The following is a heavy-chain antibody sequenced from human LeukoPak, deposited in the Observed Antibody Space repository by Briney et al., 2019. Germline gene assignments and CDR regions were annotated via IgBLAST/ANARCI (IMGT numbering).Heavy chain of an antibody. D-gene: IGHD3-22*01. Sequence: ASVKVSCKASGGTFSSYAISWVRQAPGQGLEWMGGIIPIFGTANYAQKFQGRVTITADKSKSTAYMELRSLRSDDTAVYYCARLCGKYDNNGYFYRWFGPWGQGTLVTVSS. CDR2: IIPIFGTA. CDR1: GGTFSSYA. CDR3: ARLCGKYDNNGYFYRWFGP. V-gene: IGHV1-69*06. J-gene: IGHJ5*02.